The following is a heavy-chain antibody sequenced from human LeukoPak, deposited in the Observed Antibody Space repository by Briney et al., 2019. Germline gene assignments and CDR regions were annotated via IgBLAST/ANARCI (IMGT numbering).Heavy chain of an antibody. CDR2: IYYSGST. CDR3: ARAGCSSTSCYYDY. CDR1: GGSISSGGYY. J-gene: IGHJ4*02. V-gene: IGHV4-31*03. Sequence: TLSLTCTVSGGSISSGGYYWSWLRQHPGKGLEWIGYIYYSGSTYYNPSLKSRVTISVDTSKNQFSLKLSSVTAADTAVYYCARAGCSSTSCYYDYWGQGTLVTVSS. D-gene: IGHD2-2*01.